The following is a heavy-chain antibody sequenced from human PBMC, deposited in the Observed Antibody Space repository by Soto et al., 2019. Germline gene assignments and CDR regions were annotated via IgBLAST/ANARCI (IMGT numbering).Heavy chain of an antibody. J-gene: IGHJ6*02. CDR2: IYYSGST. Sequence: SGAISRTCTFSRVSVSSGSDSWSWIRQPPGKGLEWIGYIYYSGSTNYHPSLKSRVTISVDTAKNQCSLKLRSVTAADTAVYYCARDNPYSSRWYPYYCYCRMAVWCQVPRVTVSS. D-gene: IGHD6-19*01. V-gene: IGHV4-61*01. CDR1: RVSVSSGSDS. CDR3: ARDNPYSSRWYPYYCYCRMAV.